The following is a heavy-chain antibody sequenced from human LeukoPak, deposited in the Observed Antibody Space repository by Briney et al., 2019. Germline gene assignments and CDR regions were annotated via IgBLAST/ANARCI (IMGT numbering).Heavy chain of an antibody. D-gene: IGHD3-10*01. Sequence: GGSLRLSCAASGFTFSSYAMSWVRQAPGKGLEWVSAISGSGGSTYYADSVKGRFTISRDNAKNTLYLQMNSLRAEDTAVYYCARAHGSGSYDYWGQGTLVTVSS. J-gene: IGHJ4*02. CDR3: ARAHGSGSYDY. CDR1: GFTFSSYA. V-gene: IGHV3-23*01. CDR2: ISGSGGST.